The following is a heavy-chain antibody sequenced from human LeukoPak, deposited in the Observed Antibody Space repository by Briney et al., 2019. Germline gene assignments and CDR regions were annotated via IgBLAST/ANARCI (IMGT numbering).Heavy chain of an antibody. CDR1: GFTFSSYW. V-gene: IGHV3-7*01. CDR3: ARDAYSSSWRGGNWFDP. D-gene: IGHD6-13*01. CDR2: IKKDGSEK. J-gene: IGHJ5*02. Sequence: GGSLRLSCAPSGFTFSSYWMSWVRQAPGKGLEWVANIKKDGSEKYYVDSVKGRFTISRDNAKNSLYLQMNSLRAEDTAVYYCARDAYSSSWRGGNWFDPWGQGTLVTVSS.